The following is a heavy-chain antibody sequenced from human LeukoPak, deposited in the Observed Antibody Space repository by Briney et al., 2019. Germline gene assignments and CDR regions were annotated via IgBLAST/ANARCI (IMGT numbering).Heavy chain of an antibody. CDR3: ARHTTAVLRGARGMDV. CDR1: GFIVSSNY. Sequence: GRSLRLSRAASGFIVSSNYISWVRQAPGKGLESVSVIYSGGSTYYADSVKGRFTISRDNSKNTVYLQMNSLRAEDTAVYYCARHTTAVLRGARGMDVWGQGSTVTVSS. V-gene: IGHV3-53*01. CDR2: IYSGGST. J-gene: IGHJ6*02. D-gene: IGHD3-10*01.